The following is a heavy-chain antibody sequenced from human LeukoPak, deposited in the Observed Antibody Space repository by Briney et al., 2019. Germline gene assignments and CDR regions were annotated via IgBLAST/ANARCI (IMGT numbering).Heavy chain of an antibody. J-gene: IGHJ3*02. CDR1: GGSISGYY. CDR3: ARGTVTTSMKAFDI. V-gene: IGHV4-59*08. CDR2: NYYSGSA. Sequence: SETLSLTCTVSGGSISGYYWSWIRQPPGEGLEWIGYNYYSGSANYNPSLRSRVIILVDTSKNQFSLELSSLTAGDTAVYYCARGTVTTSMKAFDIWGQGTMVTVSS. D-gene: IGHD4-17*01.